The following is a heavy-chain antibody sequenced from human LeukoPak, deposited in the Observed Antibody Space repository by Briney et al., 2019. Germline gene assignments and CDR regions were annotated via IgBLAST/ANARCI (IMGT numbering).Heavy chain of an antibody. J-gene: IGHJ4*02. Sequence: GESLTLSCTVSGFTLTDHYMSWFRQSPGRGLEWISWITSSGNTRDYADSVKGRFTISRDNTKNSVYLQMTSLRPDDTAVYYCARDPDYGDPYWGQGTLVTVSS. V-gene: IGHV3-11*01. CDR2: ITSSGNTR. CDR3: ARDPDYGDPY. D-gene: IGHD4-17*01. CDR1: GFTLTDHY.